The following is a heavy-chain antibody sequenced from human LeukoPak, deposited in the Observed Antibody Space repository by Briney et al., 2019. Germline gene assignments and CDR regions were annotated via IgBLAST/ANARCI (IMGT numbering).Heavy chain of an antibody. V-gene: IGHV1-2*02. CDR1: GYTFTGYY. J-gene: IGHJ6*03. D-gene: IGHD6-13*01. Sequence: ASVKVSCKASGYTFTGYYMHWVRQAPGQGLEWMGWINPNSGGTNYAQKFQGRVTMTRDTSISTAYMELSRLRSDDTAVYYCASKEAAADEYYYMDVWGKGTTVTIPS. CDR2: INPNSGGT. CDR3: ASKEAAADEYYYMDV.